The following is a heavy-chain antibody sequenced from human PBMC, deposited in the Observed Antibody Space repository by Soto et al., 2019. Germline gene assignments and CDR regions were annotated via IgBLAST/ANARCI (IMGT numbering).Heavy chain of an antibody. J-gene: IGHJ4*02. D-gene: IGHD2-2*02. CDR3: ARGSISHFAY. V-gene: IGHV3-33*08. CDR1: GFTFSSYA. CDR2: IWYDGGNK. Sequence: GGSLRLSCSASGFTFSSYAMHWVRQAPGKGLEWVAVIWYDGGNKYYADSVKGRFTISRDNSKNTLYLQMNSLRAEDTAVYYCARGSISHFAYWGQGTLVTVSS.